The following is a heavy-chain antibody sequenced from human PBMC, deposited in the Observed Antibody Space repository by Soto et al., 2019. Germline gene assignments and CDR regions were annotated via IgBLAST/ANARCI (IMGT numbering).Heavy chain of an antibody. CDR3: VKSGDNYNLLDY. V-gene: IGHV3-11*06. Sequence: PGGALRLSCAASGFTLRDHYLSWIRQAPGKGLEWIGYSSNSGSFTRYADSVKGRFSISRDNAKSSLYLQISSLRGDDTATYYCVKSGDNYNLLDYWGQGTPVTVS. CDR2: SSNSGSFT. CDR1: GFTLRDHY. J-gene: IGHJ4*02. D-gene: IGHD1-1*01.